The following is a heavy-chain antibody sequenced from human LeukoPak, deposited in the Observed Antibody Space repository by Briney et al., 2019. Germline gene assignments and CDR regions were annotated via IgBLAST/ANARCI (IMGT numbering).Heavy chain of an antibody. V-gene: IGHV6-1*01. CDR3: ARAANQATYYYDTSGPGRAFDI. D-gene: IGHD3-22*01. CDR2: TYYKSKWYN. CDR1: GDSVSSNSAD. Sequence: SQTLSLTCAISGDSVSSNSADWNWIRQSPSRGLEWLGRTYYKSKWYNDYAVSVKSRITINPDTSKNQFSLQLNSVTPEDTAVYYCARAANQATYYYDTSGPGRAFDIWGQGTMVTVSS. J-gene: IGHJ3*02.